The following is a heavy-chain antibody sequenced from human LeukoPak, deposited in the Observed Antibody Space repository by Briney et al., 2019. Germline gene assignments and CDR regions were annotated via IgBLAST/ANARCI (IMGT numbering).Heavy chain of an antibody. CDR2: ISGSGGST. V-gene: IGHV3-23*01. Sequence: GGSLRLSCAASGFTFSSYGMSWVRQAPGKGLEWVSAISGSGGSTYYADSVKGRFTISRDNSKNTMYLQMNRLRAEDTAVYYCAKDQGSGSGSYSGGYFDYWGQGTLVTVSS. D-gene: IGHD3-10*01. J-gene: IGHJ4*02. CDR1: GFTFSSYG. CDR3: AKDQGSGSGSYSGGYFDY.